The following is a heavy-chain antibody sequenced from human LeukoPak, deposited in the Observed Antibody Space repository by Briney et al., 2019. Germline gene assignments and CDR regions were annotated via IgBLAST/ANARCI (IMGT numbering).Heavy chain of an antibody. V-gene: IGHV4-34*01. CDR1: GGSFSGYY. D-gene: IGHD2-8*01. Sequence: PSETLSLTCAVYGGSFSGYYWSWIRQPPGKGLEWIGEINHSGSTNYNPSLKSRVTISVDTSKNQFSLKLSSATAADTAVYYCAREKIVLMVYAIQGGFDYWGQGTLVTVSS. J-gene: IGHJ4*02. CDR2: INHSGST. CDR3: AREKIVLMVYAIQGGFDY.